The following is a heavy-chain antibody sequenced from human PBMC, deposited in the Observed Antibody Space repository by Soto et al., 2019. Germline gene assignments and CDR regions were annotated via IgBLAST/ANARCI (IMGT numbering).Heavy chain of an antibody. Sequence: SETLSLTCTVSGGSISSGGYYWSWIRQHPGKGLEWIGYIYYSGSTYYNPSLKSRVTMSLDTSKNQFSLKLSSVTAADTAVYFCASDSTGWFDPWGQGTLVTVS. D-gene: IGHD7-27*01. V-gene: IGHV4-31*03. CDR3: ASDSTGWFDP. CDR2: IYYSGST. CDR1: GGSISSGGYY. J-gene: IGHJ5*02.